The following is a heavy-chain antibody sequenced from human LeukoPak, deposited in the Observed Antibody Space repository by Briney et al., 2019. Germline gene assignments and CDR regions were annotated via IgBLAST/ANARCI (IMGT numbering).Heavy chain of an antibody. CDR3: ARDRAYRDYVWGNYRYWFDP. V-gene: IGHV4-39*02. CDR1: GGSTSGGNYY. Sequence: PSETLSLTCIVSGGSTSGGNYYWGWIRRPPGKGLEWIGGISSSGNTYYNPSLKSRITISVDTSKNHFSLKLSSVTAADTAVYYCARDRAYRDYVWGNYRYWFDPWGQGTLVTVSS. D-gene: IGHD3-16*02. CDR2: ISSSGNT. J-gene: IGHJ5*02.